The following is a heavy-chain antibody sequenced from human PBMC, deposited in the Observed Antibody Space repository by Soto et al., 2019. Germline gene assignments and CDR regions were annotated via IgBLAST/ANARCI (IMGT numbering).Heavy chain of an antibody. D-gene: IGHD4-17*01. CDR2: INHSGST. V-gene: IGHV4-34*01. CDR1: GGSFSGYY. CDR3: AGGRGVTTFLGGHWFDP. J-gene: IGHJ5*02. Sequence: PSETLSLTCAVYGGSFSGYYWSWIRQPPGKGLEWIGEINHSGSTNYNPSLKSRVTISVDTSKNQFSLKLSSVTAADTAVYYCAGGRGVTTFLGGHWFDPWGQGTLVTVSS.